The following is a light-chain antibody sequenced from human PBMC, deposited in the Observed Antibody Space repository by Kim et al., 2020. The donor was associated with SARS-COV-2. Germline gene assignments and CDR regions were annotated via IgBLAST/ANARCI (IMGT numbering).Light chain of an antibody. J-gene: IGKJ2*01. Sequence: LSWSPGERATLSCRASQSVSSYLAWYQQKPGQAPRLLIYDASNRATGIPARFSGSGSGTDFTLTISSLELEDFAVYYCQQRSNWYTFGQGTKLEI. CDR1: QSVSSY. CDR3: QQRSNWYT. CDR2: DAS. V-gene: IGKV3-11*01.